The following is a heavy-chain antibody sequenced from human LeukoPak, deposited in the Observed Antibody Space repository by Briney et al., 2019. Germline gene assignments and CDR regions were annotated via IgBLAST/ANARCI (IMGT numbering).Heavy chain of an antibody. CDR2: IYTSGST. CDR3: ARDNLWFGEFRSDWFDP. CDR1: GGSISSGSYY. J-gene: IGHJ5*02. Sequence: PSETLSLTCTVSGGSISSGSYYWSWIRQPAGKGLEWIGRIYTSGSTNYNPSLKSRVTISVDTSKNQFSLKLSSVTAADTAVYYCARDNLWFGEFRSDWFDPWGQGTLVTVSS. V-gene: IGHV4-61*02. D-gene: IGHD3-10*01.